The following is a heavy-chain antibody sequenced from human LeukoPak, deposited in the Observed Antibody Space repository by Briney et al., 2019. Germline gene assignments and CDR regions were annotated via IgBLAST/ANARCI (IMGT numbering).Heavy chain of an antibody. CDR2: ISSSGSTI. J-gene: IGHJ4*02. CDR3: ARAQGYSRGWYAY. CDR1: GFPFSDYY. D-gene: IGHD6-19*01. Sequence: GGSLSLSCAASGFPFSDYYMSWIRQAPGKGLEWVSYISSSGSTIYYADSVKGRFTISRDNAKNSLYLQMNGLRAEGTAVYYCARAQGYSRGWYAYWGEGTLVTVSS. V-gene: IGHV3-11*01.